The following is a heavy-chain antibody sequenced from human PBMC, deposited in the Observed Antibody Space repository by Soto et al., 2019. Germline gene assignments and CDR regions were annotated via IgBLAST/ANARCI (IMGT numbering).Heavy chain of an antibody. V-gene: IGHV3-23*01. CDR3: ATIMYDDIWGSYRYSDY. D-gene: IGHD3-16*02. Sequence: EVQLLESGGGLVQPGGSLRLSCAASGFTFSNYAMSWVRQAPGKGLEWVSAISGSGASTYYADSVKGRFTIFRDNSENTLYLQMNSLRAEDTVVFYCATIMYDDIWGSYRYSDYWGQGTLVTVSS. J-gene: IGHJ4*02. CDR1: GFTFSNYA. CDR2: ISGSGAST.